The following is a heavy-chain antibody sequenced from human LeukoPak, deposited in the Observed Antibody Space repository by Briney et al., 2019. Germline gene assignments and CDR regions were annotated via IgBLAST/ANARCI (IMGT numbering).Heavy chain of an antibody. CDR3: AKASEQETVIALDS. CDR2: ISGSGGGT. Sequence: GGSLRLSCAASGFTFSTYAMSWVRQAPGKGLEWVSAISGSGGGTYYADSVKGRFTISRDNSKNTLYLQMNSLRAEDTSIYFCAKASEQETVIALDSWGQGTLVTVS. J-gene: IGHJ4*02. CDR1: GFTFSTYA. V-gene: IGHV3-23*01. D-gene: IGHD6-13*01.